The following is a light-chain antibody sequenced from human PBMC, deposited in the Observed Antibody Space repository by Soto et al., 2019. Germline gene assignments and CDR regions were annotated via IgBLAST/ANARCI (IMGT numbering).Light chain of an antibody. Sequence: EIVLTQSPGTLSLSPGERATLSCRASQSFSSNYLAWYQQKPGQAPRLLIYGASSRATGIPDRFSGSGSGTDFTLTISRLEPEDFAVYYCHQYARSSRTFGQGTKVDIK. CDR3: HQYARSSRT. CDR1: QSFSSNY. J-gene: IGKJ1*01. CDR2: GAS. V-gene: IGKV3-20*01.